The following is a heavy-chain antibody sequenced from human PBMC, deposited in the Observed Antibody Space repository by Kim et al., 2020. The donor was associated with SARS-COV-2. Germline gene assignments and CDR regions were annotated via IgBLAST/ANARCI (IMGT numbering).Heavy chain of an antibody. V-gene: IGHV3-30*07. CDR3: ARDWARYSGSYYPMDV. D-gene: IGHD1-26*01. J-gene: IGHJ6*03. Sequence: VKGRFTLSRDNSKSTLYLQMNSLRAEDTAVYYCARDWARYSGSYYPMDVWGKGTTVTVSS.